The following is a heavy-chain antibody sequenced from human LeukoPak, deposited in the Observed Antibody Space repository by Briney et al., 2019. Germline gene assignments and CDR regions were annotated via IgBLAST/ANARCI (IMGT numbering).Heavy chain of an antibody. CDR1: GFTFSSYE. Sequence: GGSLRLSCAASGFTFSSYEMNWVRQAPGKGLEWVSYISSSGSTIYYADSVKGRFTISRDNAKNSLYLQMNSLRAEDTAVYYCARGPLRLSYYYYMDVWGKGTTVTVSS. J-gene: IGHJ6*03. CDR2: ISSSGSTI. CDR3: ARGPLRLSYYYYMDV. V-gene: IGHV3-48*03. D-gene: IGHD3-16*01.